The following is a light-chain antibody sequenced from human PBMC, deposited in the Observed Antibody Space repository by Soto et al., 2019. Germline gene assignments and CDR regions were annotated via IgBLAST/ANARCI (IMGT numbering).Light chain of an antibody. CDR2: DAS. CDR3: QQRPTWTLT. Sequence: EIVLTQSPATLSLSPGEGATLSCRASQSISSHLAWYQQKPGQAPRLLMYDASKRATGIQARFSGSGSGTDFTLTISSLAPEDFEVYFCQQRPTWTLTFGGGTQVEIK. V-gene: IGKV3-11*01. CDR1: QSISSH. J-gene: IGKJ4*01.